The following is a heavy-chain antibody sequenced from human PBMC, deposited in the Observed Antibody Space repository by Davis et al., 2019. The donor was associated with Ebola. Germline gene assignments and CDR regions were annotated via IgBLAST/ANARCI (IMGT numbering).Heavy chain of an antibody. J-gene: IGHJ4*02. CDR3: ARKGLPDY. V-gene: IGHV3-7*01. CDR1: GFTFSSYW. Sequence: PGESLKISCAASGFTFSSYWMSWVRQAPGKGLEWMANIKQDGSAKYYVDSVKGRFTISRDNTKNSLYLQMNSLRAEDTAMYYCARKGLPDYWGQGTLVTVSS. CDR2: IKQDGSAK. D-gene: IGHD5-12*01.